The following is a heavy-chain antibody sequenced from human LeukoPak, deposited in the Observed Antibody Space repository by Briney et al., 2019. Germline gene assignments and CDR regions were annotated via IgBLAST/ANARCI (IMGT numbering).Heavy chain of an antibody. V-gene: IGHV3-7*03. CDR1: GFSFPSYW. CDR2: INQGGSER. D-gene: IGHD2-21*01. Sequence: PGGSLRLSCVASGFSFPSYWTSWVRQAPGKGLEWVANINQGGSERHYVGSVEGRFTISRDNAKNSLYLQVSSLRAEDTAVYYCARDKGGDEGSKFDCWGQGTLVTVSS. CDR3: ARDKGGDEGSKFDC. J-gene: IGHJ4*02.